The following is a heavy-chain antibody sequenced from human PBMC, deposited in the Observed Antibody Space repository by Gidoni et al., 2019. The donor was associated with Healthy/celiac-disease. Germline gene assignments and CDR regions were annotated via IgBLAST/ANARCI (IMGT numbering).Heavy chain of an antibody. J-gene: IGHJ6*02. CDR2: INHSVIS. Sequence: QVQLQQWGAGLLKPSETLSLTCAVYCGSLRGYYLSWFRPPPAKGLEWIWKINHSVISHSHPSLKIRVTISVDTSKNQFSLKLSSVTAADTAVYYCARVGYYYGSGSYVLIYYYYGMDVWGQGTTVTVSS. D-gene: IGHD3-10*01. CDR1: CGSLRGYY. CDR3: ARVGYYYGSGSYVLIYYYYGMDV. V-gene: IGHV4-34*01.